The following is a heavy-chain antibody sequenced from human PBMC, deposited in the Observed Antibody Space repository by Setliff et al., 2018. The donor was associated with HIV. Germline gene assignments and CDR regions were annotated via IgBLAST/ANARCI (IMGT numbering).Heavy chain of an antibody. D-gene: IGHD2-8*02. V-gene: IGHV4-39*01. CDR3: ARRGMWSYETGGNPTATFDY. CDR1: GGPINSRSYC. Sequence: SETLSLTCTVSGGPINSRSYCWAWIRQPPGKGLEWVASIYFSGTPYYNPSLKNRVTISVDTSKNQFSLKLSSVTAADTAVYYCARRGMWSYETGGNPTATFDYWGQGVLVTVSS. J-gene: IGHJ4*02. CDR2: IYFSGTP.